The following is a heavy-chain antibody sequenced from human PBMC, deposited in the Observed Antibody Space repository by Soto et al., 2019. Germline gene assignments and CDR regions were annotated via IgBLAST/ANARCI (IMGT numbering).Heavy chain of an antibody. D-gene: IGHD2-21*02. V-gene: IGHV1-69*13. CDR1: GGTFRNYA. Sequence: ASVKVSCKASGGTFRNYAISWVRQAPGQGLEWMGGIIPIFGTANYAQTFQGRVTITADEFTGTAYMELSSLRSDDTAVYYCARDTTVVTPTANYYYYYGMDVWGQGTKVTVSS. CDR2: IIPIFGTA. CDR3: ARDTTVVTPTANYYYYYGMDV. J-gene: IGHJ6*02.